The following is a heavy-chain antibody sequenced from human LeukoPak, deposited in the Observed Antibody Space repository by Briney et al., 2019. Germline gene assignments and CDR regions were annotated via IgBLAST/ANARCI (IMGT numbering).Heavy chain of an antibody. V-gene: IGHV3-9*01. J-gene: IGHJ4*02. Sequence: PGRSLRLSCAASGFTFDDYAMHWVRQAPGKGLEWVSGISWNSGSIGYADSVKGRFTISRDNAKNSLYPQMNSLRAEDTALYYCATGYSSGYSRGIDYWGQGTLVTVSS. CDR2: ISWNSGSI. D-gene: IGHD6-19*01. CDR1: GFTFDDYA. CDR3: ATGYSSGYSRGIDY.